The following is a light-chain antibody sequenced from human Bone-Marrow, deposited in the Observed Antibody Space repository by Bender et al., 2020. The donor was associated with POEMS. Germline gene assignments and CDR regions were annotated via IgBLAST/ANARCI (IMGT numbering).Light chain of an antibody. V-gene: IGLV2-23*02. Sequence: QSALTQPASVSGSPGQSITISCTGTSSDIGSYELVSWYQQHPGKAPKFMIYDVSKRPSGVPDRFSGSKSGNTASLTISGLQTEDEADYYCCSYTRGNAWVFGGGTKLTVL. CDR3: CSYTRGNAWV. CDR1: SSDIGSYEL. CDR2: DVS. J-gene: IGLJ3*02.